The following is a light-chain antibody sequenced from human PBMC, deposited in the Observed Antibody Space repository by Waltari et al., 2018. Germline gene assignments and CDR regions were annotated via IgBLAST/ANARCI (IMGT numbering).Light chain of an antibody. J-gene: IGKJ2*01. V-gene: IGKV3-20*01. CDR3: QHYGTSTYT. CDR1: PSVSSNY. Sequence: EIVLAQSPGSLSVSQGDRLTVSCRASPSVSSNYLGSDQQNGGQATRLLIYGASRRATVSTDRFGGSGWGTDFTLTISRLEPDDFAGYYCQHYGTSTYTFGQGTKLEIK. CDR2: GAS.